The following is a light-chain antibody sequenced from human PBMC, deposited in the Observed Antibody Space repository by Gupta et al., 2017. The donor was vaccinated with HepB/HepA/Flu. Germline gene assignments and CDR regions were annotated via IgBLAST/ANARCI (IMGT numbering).Light chain of an antibody. J-gene: IGLJ3*02. V-gene: IGLV3-9*01. CDR2: RDS. Sequence: SYELTQPLSVSVAPGQPARVTCGGDNIGSRSVHWYQQKPGQAPVVVIYRDSSRPSGIPERFSGSNSGNTATLTISRAQGGDEADYYCQVWDSSTWVFGGGTKLTVL. CDR1: NIGSRS. CDR3: QVWDSSTWV.